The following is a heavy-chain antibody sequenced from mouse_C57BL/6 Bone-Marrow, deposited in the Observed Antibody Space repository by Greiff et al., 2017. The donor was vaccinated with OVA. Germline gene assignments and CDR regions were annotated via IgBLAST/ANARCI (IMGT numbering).Heavy chain of an antibody. V-gene: IGHV1-81*01. Sequence: VQLQESGAELARPGASVKLSCKASGYTFTSYGISWVKQRTGQGLEWIGEIYPRSGNTYYNEKFKGKATLTADKSSSTAYMELRRLTSEDSAVYFCAREGMVTTFYYYAMDYWGQGTSVTVSS. CDR2: IYPRSGNT. J-gene: IGHJ4*01. D-gene: IGHD2-1*01. CDR3: AREGMVTTFYYYAMDY. CDR1: GYTFTSYG.